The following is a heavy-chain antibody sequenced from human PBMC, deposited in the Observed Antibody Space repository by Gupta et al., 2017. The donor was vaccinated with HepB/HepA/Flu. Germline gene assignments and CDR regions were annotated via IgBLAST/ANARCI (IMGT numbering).Heavy chain of an antibody. CDR1: GGTFSSYA. Sequence: QVQLVQSGAEVKKPGSSVKVPCKASGGTFSSYAISWVRQAPGQGLEWMGGIIPIFGTANYAQKFQGRVTITADESTSTAYMELSSLRSEDTAVYYCASNLLNWGVFWYFDLWGRGTLVTVSS. D-gene: IGHD7-27*01. CDR2: IIPIFGTA. CDR3: ASNLLNWGVFWYFDL. J-gene: IGHJ2*01. V-gene: IGHV1-69*01.